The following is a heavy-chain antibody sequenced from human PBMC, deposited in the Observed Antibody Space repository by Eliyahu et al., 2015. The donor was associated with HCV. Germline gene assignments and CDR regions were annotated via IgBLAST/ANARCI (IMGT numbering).Heavy chain of an antibody. CDR3: VPRRGDGFN. V-gene: IGHV3-23*01. J-gene: IGHJ4*02. D-gene: IGHD5-24*01. CDR1: GFTFSXYG. CDR2: ITDTGGNT. Sequence: EVQLLESGGGLVQPGGSLXLSCAASGFTFSXYGMSWVRQAPGKGLEWVSAITDTGGNTFYTDSVKGRFSISRDNSKNTVYLEMNSLRGEDAAVYYCVPRRGDGFNWGQGTQVTVSS.